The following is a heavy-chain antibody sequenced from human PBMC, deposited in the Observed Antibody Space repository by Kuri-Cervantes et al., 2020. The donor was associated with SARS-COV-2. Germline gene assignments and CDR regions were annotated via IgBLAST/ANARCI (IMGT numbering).Heavy chain of an antibody. CDR2: INPSGGST. Sequence: ASVKVSCKASGYTFTSYYMHWVRQAPGQGLEWMGIINPSGGSTSYAQKFQGRVTMTRDTSTSTVYMELSSLRSEDTAVYYCARPERFFGVVIPQGGAFDIWGQGTMVTVSS. CDR1: GYTFTSYY. CDR3: ARPERFFGVVIPQGGAFDI. D-gene: IGHD3-3*01. V-gene: IGHV1-46*01. J-gene: IGHJ3*02.